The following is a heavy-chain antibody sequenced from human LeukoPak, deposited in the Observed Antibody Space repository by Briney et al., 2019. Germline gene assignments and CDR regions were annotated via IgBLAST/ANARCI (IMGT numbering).Heavy chain of an antibody. CDR2: ISGSGGST. CDR1: GFTFSSYA. CDR3: PRGRSGYQYYFDY. Sequence: GGSLRLSCAASGFTFSSYAMSWVRQAPGKGLEWVSAISGSGGSTYYADSVKGRFTISRDNSKNTLYLQMNSLRAEDTAVYYCPRGRSGYQYYFDYWGQGTLVTVSS. V-gene: IGHV3-23*01. D-gene: IGHD3-22*01. J-gene: IGHJ4*02.